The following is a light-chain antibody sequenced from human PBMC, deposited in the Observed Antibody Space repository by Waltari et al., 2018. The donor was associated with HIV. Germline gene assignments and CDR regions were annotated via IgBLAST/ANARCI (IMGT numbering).Light chain of an antibody. CDR1: TGPASTSSH. V-gene: IGLV7-43*01. Sequence: VIQEFPLTVSRGGPVEPMWTSGTGPASTSSHSGPCQQRPGQAPRPLIFSSNKRHSVTHEHFSGSRLGDKAALPLSSVQPEDEADYYCLLYYGGRRPSWVFGGGTKLTV. CDR2: SSN. J-gene: IGLJ3*02. CDR3: LLYYGGRRPSWV.